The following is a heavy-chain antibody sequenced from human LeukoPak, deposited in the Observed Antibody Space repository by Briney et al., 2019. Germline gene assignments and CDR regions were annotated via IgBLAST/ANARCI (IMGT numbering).Heavy chain of an antibody. CDR3: ARFRFYYYDSTLRAFDI. Sequence: ASVKVSCKASGYTFTSYGISWVRQAPGQGLEWMGWINPNSGGTNYAQKFQGRVTMTRDTSISTAYMELSRLRSDDTAVYYCARFRFYYYDSTLRAFDIWGQGTMVTVSS. J-gene: IGHJ3*02. D-gene: IGHD3-22*01. V-gene: IGHV1-2*02. CDR2: INPNSGGT. CDR1: GYTFTSYG.